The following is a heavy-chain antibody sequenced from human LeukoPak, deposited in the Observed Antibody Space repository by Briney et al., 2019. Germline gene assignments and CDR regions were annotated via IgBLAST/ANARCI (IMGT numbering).Heavy chain of an antibody. CDR1: GFTFSSYG. V-gene: IGHV3-30*02. J-gene: IGHJ1*01. Sequence: GGSLRLSCAPSGFTFSSYGMTWVRQAPGRGLEWVAFIRYDGVNKFYGDSVKGRFTISRDNSKNTLYLEMNSLRPEDTAVYYCAKEAGASARNFQHWGQGTLVTVSS. CDR2: IRYDGVNK. D-gene: IGHD2-15*01. CDR3: AKEAGASARNFQH.